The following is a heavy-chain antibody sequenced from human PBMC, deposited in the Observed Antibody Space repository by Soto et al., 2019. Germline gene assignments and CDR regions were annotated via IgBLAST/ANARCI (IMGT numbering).Heavy chain of an antibody. D-gene: IGHD3-10*01. J-gene: IGHJ6*02. CDR3: ATSGSRFGELNYYYGMDV. CDR2: ISSSGSTI. Sequence: PGGSLRLSCAASGFTFSDYYMSWIRQAPGKGLEWVSYISSSGSTIYYADSVKGRFTISRDNAKNSLYLQMNSLRAEDTAVYYCATSGSRFGELNYYYGMDVWGQGTTVTVSS. CDR1: GFTFSDYY. V-gene: IGHV3-11*01.